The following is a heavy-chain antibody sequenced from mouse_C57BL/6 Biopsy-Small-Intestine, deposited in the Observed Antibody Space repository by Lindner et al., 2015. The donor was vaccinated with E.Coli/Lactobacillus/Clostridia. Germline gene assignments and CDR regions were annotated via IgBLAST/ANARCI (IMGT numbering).Heavy chain of an antibody. CDR1: GYTFTGHN. CDR2: ISPNSGGT. V-gene: IGHV1-18*01. CDR3: ARGSGAGGKSLDY. D-gene: IGHD1-1*02. Sequence: SVKVSCKASGYTFTGHNIHWVRQAPGQGLEWMAYISPNSGGTNYAQKLQGRVTVTRDTSISAAFMELSRVTSDDTAVYYCARGSGAGGKSLDYWGRGTLVTVSS. J-gene: IGHJ4*01.